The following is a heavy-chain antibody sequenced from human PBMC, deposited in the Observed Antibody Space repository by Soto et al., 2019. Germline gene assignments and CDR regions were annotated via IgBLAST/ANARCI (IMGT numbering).Heavy chain of an antibody. J-gene: IGHJ6*03. Sequence: SETLSLTCTVSGGSISSYYWSWIRQPPGKGLEWIGYIYYSGSTNYNPSLKSRVTISVDTSKNQFSLKLSSVTAADTAVYYCARSLGYCSGGSCYSGYYYMDVWGKGTTVTVSS. V-gene: IGHV4-59*01. D-gene: IGHD2-15*01. CDR3: ARSLGYCSGGSCYSGYYYMDV. CDR2: IYYSGST. CDR1: GGSISSYY.